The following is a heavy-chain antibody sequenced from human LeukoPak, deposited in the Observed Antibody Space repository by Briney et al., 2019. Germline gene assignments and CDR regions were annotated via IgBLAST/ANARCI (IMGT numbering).Heavy chain of an antibody. D-gene: IGHD6-19*01. V-gene: IGHV1-2*02. CDR2: INPNSGGT. CDR1: GYTFTGYY. Sequence: ASVKVSCKASGYTFTGYYMHWVRQAPGQGLEWMGWINPNSGGTNYAQKFQGRVTMTRDTSISTAYMELSRLRSDDTAVYYCARGQQWLVLGYFDYWGQGTLVTVSS. CDR3: ARGQQWLVLGYFDY. J-gene: IGHJ4*02.